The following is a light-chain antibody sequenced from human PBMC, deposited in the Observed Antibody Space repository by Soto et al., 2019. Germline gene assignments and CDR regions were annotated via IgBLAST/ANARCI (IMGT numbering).Light chain of an antibody. V-gene: IGLV1-47*01. CDR1: SSNIGSNL. CDR2: RNN. J-gene: IGLJ2*01. Sequence: QSVLTQPPSASGTPGQRVTISCFGSSSNIGSNLVYWYQQFPGTAPKLLIYRNNQRPSGIPDRFSGSKSGTSASLAISGLGSEDEADYYCAAWDDSLSGVVYGGGTKVTVL. CDR3: AAWDDSLSGVV.